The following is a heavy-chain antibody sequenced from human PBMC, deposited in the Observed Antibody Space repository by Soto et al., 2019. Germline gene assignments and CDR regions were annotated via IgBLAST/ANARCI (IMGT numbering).Heavy chain of an antibody. CDR1: GYTFTSYY. CDR2: INPSGGST. V-gene: IGHV1-46*03. J-gene: IGHJ4*02. Sequence: ASGKAACKACGYTFTSYYMHWVRQAPGQGLEGMGIINPSGGSTSYAQKFQGRVTMTRDTSTSTVYMELSSLRSEDTAVYYCARTEFFFLEGLPFGPTPLLAYWGKGTLVPVSS. D-gene: IGHD3-3*01. CDR3: ARTEFFFLEGLPFGPTPLLAY.